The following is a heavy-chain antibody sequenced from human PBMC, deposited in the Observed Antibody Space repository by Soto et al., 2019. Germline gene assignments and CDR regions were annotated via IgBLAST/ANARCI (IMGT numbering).Heavy chain of an antibody. J-gene: IGHJ4*02. CDR2: IKEDGTAK. CDR1: GCPFSDYS. D-gene: IGHD3-22*01. V-gene: IGHV3-7*01. CDR3: TTDRGYLTFDY. Sequence: GGSLRLSCAAAGCPFSDYSMHWIRQDPGKGLEWVANIKEDGTAKYYLDSVRGRFTVSRDNVKNSLYLQMNSLRAEDTAMYYCTTDRGYLTFDYWGPGTLVTVSS.